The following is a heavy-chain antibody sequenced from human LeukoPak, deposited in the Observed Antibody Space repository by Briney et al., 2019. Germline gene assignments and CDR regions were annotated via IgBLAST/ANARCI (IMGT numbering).Heavy chain of an antibody. D-gene: IGHD5-18*01. J-gene: IGHJ6*03. Sequence: SVKVSCKASGGTFSSYAISWVRQAPGQGLEWMGGIIPIFGTANYAQKFQGRVTITADESTSTAYMELSSLRSEDPAVYYCARSIQLWDRGWDYYYMDVWGKGTTVTVSS. CDR1: GGTFSSYA. CDR2: IIPIFGTA. V-gene: IGHV1-69*13. CDR3: ARSIQLWDRGWDYYYMDV.